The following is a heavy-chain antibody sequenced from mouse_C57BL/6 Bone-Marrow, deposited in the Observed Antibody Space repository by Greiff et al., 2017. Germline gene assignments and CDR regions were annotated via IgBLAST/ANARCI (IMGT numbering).Heavy chain of an antibody. D-gene: IGHD1-1*01. CDR3: ASNYYGSSYDY. J-gene: IGHJ2*01. Sequence: DVQGVESGGDLVKPGGSLKLSCAASGFTFSSYGMSWVRQTPDKRLEWVATISSGGSYTYYPDSVKGRFTISRDNAKNTLYLQMSSLKSEDTAMYYCASNYYGSSYDYWGQGTTLTVSS. CDR1: GFTFSSYG. V-gene: IGHV5-6*01. CDR2: ISSGGSYT.